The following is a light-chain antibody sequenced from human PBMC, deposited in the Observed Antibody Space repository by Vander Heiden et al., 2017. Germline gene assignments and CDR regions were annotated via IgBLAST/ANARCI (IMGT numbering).Light chain of an antibody. CDR1: NIGGKS. J-gene: IGLJ3*02. V-gene: IGLV3-21*02. CDR2: DDR. Sequence: SYVLTQPPSLSVAPGQTARITCGGDNIGGKSVHWYQQKPGQAPVLAVYDDRDRPSGIPERFSGSNSDNTSTLTISTVEVGDEADYYFQVWDISADGWVFGGGTKLTVL. CDR3: QVWDISADGWV.